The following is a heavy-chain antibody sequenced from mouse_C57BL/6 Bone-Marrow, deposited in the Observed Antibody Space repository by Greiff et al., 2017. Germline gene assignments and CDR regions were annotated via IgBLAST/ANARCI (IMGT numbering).Heavy chain of an antibody. CDR1: GYTFTSYD. CDR2: IYPRDGST. V-gene: IGHV1-85*01. CDR3: ARDDGNSYWYLDV. J-gene: IGHJ1*03. Sequence: QVQLQQSGPELVKPGASVKLSCKASGYTFTSYDINWVKQRPGQGLEWIGWIYPRDGSTKYNEKFKGKATLTVDTSSSTAYMELHSLTSEDSAVYFCARDDGNSYWYLDVWGTGTTVTVSS. D-gene: IGHD1-1*01.